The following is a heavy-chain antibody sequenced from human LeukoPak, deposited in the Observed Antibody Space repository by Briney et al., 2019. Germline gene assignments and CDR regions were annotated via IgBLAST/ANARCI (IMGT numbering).Heavy chain of an antibody. Sequence: GASVKVSCKASGYTFTSYGITWVRQAPGQGLEWMGWINTSNGNTNFAQKFQGRVTMTTDTSTSTAYMELRSLRSDDTAVYYCARIHQSITIFGVVIDAFDIWGQGTMVTVSS. CDR1: GYTFTSYG. CDR2: INTSNGNT. V-gene: IGHV1-18*01. J-gene: IGHJ3*02. CDR3: ARIHQSITIFGVVIDAFDI. D-gene: IGHD3-3*01.